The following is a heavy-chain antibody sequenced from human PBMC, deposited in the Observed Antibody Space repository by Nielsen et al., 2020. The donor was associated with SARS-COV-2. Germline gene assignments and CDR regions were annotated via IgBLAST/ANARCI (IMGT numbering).Heavy chain of an antibody. CDR2: ISYSGGST. CDR1: GFTFSSYA. Sequence: GESLKISCAASGFTFSSYAMSWVRQAPGKGLEWVSAISYSGGSTYYADSVKGRFTISRDNSKNTLYLQMNSLRAEDTAVYYCSGSGSEGYYYYYYGMDVWGQGTTVTVSS. V-gene: IGHV3-23*01. D-gene: IGHD3-10*01. CDR3: SGSGSEGYYYYYYGMDV. J-gene: IGHJ6*02.